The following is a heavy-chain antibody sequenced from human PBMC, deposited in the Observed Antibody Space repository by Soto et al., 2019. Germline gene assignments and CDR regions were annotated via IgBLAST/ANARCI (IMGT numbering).Heavy chain of an antibody. J-gene: IGHJ5*02. Sequence: QVQLVQSGAEVKKPGASVKVSCKASGYTFTGYYMHWVRQAPGQGLEWMGWINPNSGGTNYAQKFQGWVTMTRDTSISTAYMELSRLRSDVTAVYYCARCPAGGGGWFDPWGQGTLVTVSS. CDR2: INPNSGGT. CDR3: ARCPAGGGGWFDP. V-gene: IGHV1-2*04. CDR1: GYTFTGYY. D-gene: IGHD3-16*01.